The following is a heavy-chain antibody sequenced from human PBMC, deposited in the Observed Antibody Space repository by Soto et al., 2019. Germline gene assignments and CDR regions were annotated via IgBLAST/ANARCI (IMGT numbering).Heavy chain of an antibody. J-gene: IGHJ4*02. D-gene: IGHD3-10*01. CDR3: AGINGAQGDY. V-gene: IGHV3-33*01. CDR1: GFTFSSYG. Sequence: QVQLVESGGGVVQPGRSLRLSCAASGFTFSSYGMHWVRQAPGKGLEWVAVIWYDGSNKYYADSVKGRFTISRDKSKNTLYLQMNSLRAEDTAVYYCAGINGAQGDYWGQGTLVTVSS. CDR2: IWYDGSNK.